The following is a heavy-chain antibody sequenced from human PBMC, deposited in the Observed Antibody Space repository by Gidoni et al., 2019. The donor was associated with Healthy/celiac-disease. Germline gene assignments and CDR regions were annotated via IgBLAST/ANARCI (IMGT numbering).Heavy chain of an antibody. J-gene: IGHJ5*02. D-gene: IGHD3-3*01. CDR3: ARDPRSYYDFWSGYLSWFDP. CDR2: ISYDGSNK. V-gene: IGHV3-30*04. CDR1: GFTFSSYA. Sequence: QVQLVESGGGVVQPGRSLRLSCAASGFTFSSYAMPWVRQAPGKGLEWVAVISYDGSNKYYADSVKGRFTISRDNSKNTLYLQMNSLRAEDTAVYYCARDPRSYYDFWSGYLSWFDPWGQGTLVTVSS.